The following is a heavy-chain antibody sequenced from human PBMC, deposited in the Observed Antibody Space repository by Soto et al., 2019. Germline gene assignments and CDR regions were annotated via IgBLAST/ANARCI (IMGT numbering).Heavy chain of an antibody. J-gene: IGHJ4*02. CDR1: GGSMSSNY. V-gene: IGHV4-59*01. Sequence: PSETLSLTCTVSGGSMSSNYWSWIRQSPAKGLEWIGFVYYGGTNYNPSFESRVTMSVDTPKKQFSLELSDVNAADTAVYYCVSYRGAFYFDHWGPGTLLNVFS. CDR2: VYYGGT. CDR3: VSYRGAFYFDH. D-gene: IGHD4-4*01.